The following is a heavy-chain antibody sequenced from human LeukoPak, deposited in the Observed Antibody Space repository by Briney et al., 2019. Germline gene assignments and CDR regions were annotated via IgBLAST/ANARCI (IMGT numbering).Heavy chain of an antibody. CDR1: GFTFSTYA. CDR3: AKRGPGFDKSTYPPHYFDY. CDR2: ISVSGGRT. V-gene: IGHV3-23*01. Sequence: GGSLRLSCAASGFTFSTYAMSWVRQAPGKGLEWVSGISVSGGRTDYADSVKGRFTISRDNSKNTLYLQMNSLRAEDTAVYYCAKRGPGFDKSTYPPHYFDYWGQGTLVTVSS. J-gene: IGHJ4*02. D-gene: IGHD2/OR15-2a*01.